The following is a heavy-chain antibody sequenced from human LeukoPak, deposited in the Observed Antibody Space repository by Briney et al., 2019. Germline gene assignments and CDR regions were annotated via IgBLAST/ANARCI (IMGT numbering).Heavy chain of an antibody. CDR1: GFTFSSYA. CDR2: ISYDGSNK. J-gene: IGHJ4*02. CDR3: ARDLLPISGSYDY. Sequence: GGSLRLSCAASGFTFSSYAMHWVRQAPGKGLEWVAVISYDGSNKYYADSVKGRFTISRDNSKNTLYLQMNSLRAEDTAVYYCARDLLPISGSYDYWGQGTLVTVSS. D-gene: IGHD1-26*01. V-gene: IGHV3-30-3*01.